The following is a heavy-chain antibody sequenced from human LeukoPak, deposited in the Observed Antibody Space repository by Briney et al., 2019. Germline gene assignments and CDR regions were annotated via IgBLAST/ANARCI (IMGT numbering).Heavy chain of an antibody. V-gene: IGHV3-21*01. CDR3: ARDPPIYGSGSYYTGY. CDR2: ISSSSSYI. CDR1: GFTFSTYS. D-gene: IGHD3-10*01. J-gene: IGHJ4*02. Sequence: PGGSLRLSCAASGFTFSTYSMNWVRQAPGKGLEWVSSISSSSSYIYYADSVKGRFTISRDNAKNSLYLQMNSLRAEDTAVYYCARDPPIYGSGSYYTGYWGQGTLVTVSS.